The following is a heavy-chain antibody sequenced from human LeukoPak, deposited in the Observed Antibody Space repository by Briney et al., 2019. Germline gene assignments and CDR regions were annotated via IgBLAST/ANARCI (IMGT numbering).Heavy chain of an antibody. Sequence: SETLSLTCTVSGGSISSDIFYWSWIRQPGGKGLEGSGRFYASGSTTYNSSLKRRVAISIDTSKNQFSLQLTSVTAADTAVYYCAGTRRYCSGGSCYNWFDPWGQGTLVTVSS. CDR1: GGSISSDIFY. D-gene: IGHD2-15*01. J-gene: IGHJ5*02. CDR3: AGTRRYCSGGSCYNWFDP. CDR2: FYASGST. V-gene: IGHV4-61*02.